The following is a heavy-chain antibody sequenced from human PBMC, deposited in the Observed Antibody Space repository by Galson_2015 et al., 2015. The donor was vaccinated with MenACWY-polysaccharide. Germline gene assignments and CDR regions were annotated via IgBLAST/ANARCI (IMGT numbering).Heavy chain of an antibody. CDR3: ARYRGSYDVYDI. J-gene: IGHJ3*02. V-gene: IGHV3-48*03. D-gene: IGHD6-13*01. Sequence: SLRLSCAASGFTFSTYDMNWVRQSPEKGLQWIAYISGGGNTIQNADSVMGRIPISRDNAKDSLYLEMNSLTAEDTGVYYCARYRGSYDVYDIWGQGTVVTVSS. CDR2: ISGGGNTI. CDR1: GFTFSTYD.